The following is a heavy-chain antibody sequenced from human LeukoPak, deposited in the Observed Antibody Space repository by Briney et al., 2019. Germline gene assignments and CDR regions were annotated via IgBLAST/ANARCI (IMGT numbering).Heavy chain of an antibody. V-gene: IGHV3-30*03. CDR1: GFTFSSYG. D-gene: IGHD5-18*01. CDR2: ISYDGSNK. Sequence: PGRSLRLSCAASGFTFSSYGMHWVRQAPGKGLEWVAVISYDGSNKYYTDSVKGRFTISRDNSKNTLYLQMNSLRAEDTAVYSCARERGYTYGLDYWGQGTLVTVSS. J-gene: IGHJ4*02. CDR3: ARERGYTYGLDY.